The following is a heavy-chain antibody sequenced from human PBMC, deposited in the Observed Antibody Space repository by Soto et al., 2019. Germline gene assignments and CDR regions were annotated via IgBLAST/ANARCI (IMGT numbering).Heavy chain of an antibody. Sequence: SETLSLTCTVSGGSVSSGSHYWTWIRQPPGKGLEWIGCIYYTGSTNYNPSLKSRVSISVDTSENQFSLKLSSVTAADTAIYYWARDSSITYYYGMDVWGQGTTVTVSS. CDR1: GGSVSSGSHY. CDR2: IYYTGST. V-gene: IGHV4-61*01. CDR3: ARDSSITYYYGMDV. D-gene: IGHD3-16*01. J-gene: IGHJ6*02.